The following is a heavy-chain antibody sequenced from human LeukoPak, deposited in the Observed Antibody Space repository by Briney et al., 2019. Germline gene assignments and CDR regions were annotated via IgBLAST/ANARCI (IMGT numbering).Heavy chain of an antibody. CDR2: ISPDDSEI. CDR1: GYSFTTYW. CDR3: ARHEGSGSYYSY. D-gene: IGHD1-26*01. J-gene: IGHJ4*02. Sequence: GESLKISCKGSGYSFTTYWIAWVRQMPGRGLEWMGIISPDDSEIRYSPSFRGQVPISADKSISTAYLQWSRLKASDTAIYYCARHEGSGSYYSYWGQGTLVTVSS. V-gene: IGHV5-51*01.